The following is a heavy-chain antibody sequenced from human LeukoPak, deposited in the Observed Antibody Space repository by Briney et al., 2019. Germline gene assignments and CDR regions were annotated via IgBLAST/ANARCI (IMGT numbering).Heavy chain of an antibody. V-gene: IGHV3-53*01. CDR3: ARGEGSGSYKAHYYYGMDV. CDR2: IYSGGST. D-gene: IGHD3-10*01. Sequence: GGSLRLSCAASGFTVSSNYMSWVRQAPGKGLEWVSVIYSGGSTYYADSVKGRFTISRDNSKNTLYLQMNSLRAEDTAVYYCARGEGSGSYKAHYYYGMDVWGKGTTVTVSS. CDR1: GFTVSSNY. J-gene: IGHJ6*04.